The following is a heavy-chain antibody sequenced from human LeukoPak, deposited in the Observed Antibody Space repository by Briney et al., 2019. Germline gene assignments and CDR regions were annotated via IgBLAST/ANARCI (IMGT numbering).Heavy chain of an antibody. CDR2: ISSSSSYI. V-gene: IGHV3-21*01. Sequence: GGSLRLSCAASGFTFTSYSMIWVRQAPGKGLEWISSISSSSSYIYYADSVKGRFTISRDNTKNSLYLQMNRMRAEDTAVYYCARAYCSGGSCYSPSYYYYGMDVWGKGTTVTVSS. CDR3: ARAYCSGGSCYSPSYYYYGMDV. J-gene: IGHJ6*04. D-gene: IGHD2-15*01. CDR1: GFTFTSYS.